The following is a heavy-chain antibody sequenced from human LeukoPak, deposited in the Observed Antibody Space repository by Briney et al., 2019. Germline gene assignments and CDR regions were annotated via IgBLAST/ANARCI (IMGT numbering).Heavy chain of an antibody. CDR2: ISGSGGST. J-gene: IGHJ4*02. V-gene: IGHV3-23*01. D-gene: IGHD5-12*01. CDR1: GFTFSSYG. Sequence: GGSLRLSCAASGFTFSSYGMSWVRQAPGKGLEWVSAISGSGGSTYYADSVKGRFTISRDNSKNTLYLQMNSLRAEGTAVYYCARGGGGQIKWLRPYDYWGQGTLVTVSS. CDR3: ARGGGGQIKWLRPYDY.